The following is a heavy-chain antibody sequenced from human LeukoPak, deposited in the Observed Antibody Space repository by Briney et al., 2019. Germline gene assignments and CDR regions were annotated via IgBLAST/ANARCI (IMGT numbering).Heavy chain of an antibody. V-gene: IGHV1-2*02. Sequence: ASVKVSCKASGYTFTGYYMHWVRQAPGQGLEWMGWINPNSGGTNYAQKFQGRVTMTRDTSISTAYMELSRLRSDDTAVYYCARRRYFDWLSPFDYWGQGTLVTVSS. CDR1: GYTFTGYY. CDR2: INPNSGGT. J-gene: IGHJ4*02. D-gene: IGHD3-9*01. CDR3: ARRRYFDWLSPFDY.